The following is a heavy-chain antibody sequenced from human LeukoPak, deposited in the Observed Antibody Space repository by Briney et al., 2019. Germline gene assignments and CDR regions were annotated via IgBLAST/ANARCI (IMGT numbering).Heavy chain of an antibody. V-gene: IGHV3-23*01. J-gene: IGHJ4*02. CDR2: ISGSGGST. D-gene: IGHD4-17*01. CDR3: AKGDRAYVDYDY. CDR1: GFTFGNYA. Sequence: GGSLRLSCVGSGFTFGNYAMNWVRQAPGKGLEWVAAISGSGGSTYYADSVKGRFTISRDNSKNTLYLQMNSLRAEDTAVYYCAKGDRAYVDYDYWGQGTLVTVSS.